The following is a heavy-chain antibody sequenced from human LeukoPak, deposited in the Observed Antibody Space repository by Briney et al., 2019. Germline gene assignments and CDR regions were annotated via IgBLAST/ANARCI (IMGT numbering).Heavy chain of an antibody. CDR2: IIPIFGTA. CDR1: AYTFTSYA. Sequence: PRASVKVSCKASAYTFTSYALNWVRQAPGQGLEWMGGIIPIFGTANYAQKFQGRFTITADESTSTAYMELTSLRSEDTAMYYCARVGFTTGFDYWGQGTLVTVSS. D-gene: IGHD1-1*01. J-gene: IGHJ4*02. CDR3: ARVGFTTGFDY. V-gene: IGHV1-69*13.